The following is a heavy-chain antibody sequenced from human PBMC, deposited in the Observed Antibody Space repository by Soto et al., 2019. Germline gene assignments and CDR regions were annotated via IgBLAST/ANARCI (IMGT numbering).Heavy chain of an antibody. V-gene: IGHV3-21*01. CDR3: ARDRDVNYYYYGMDV. J-gene: IGHJ6*02. CDR2: ISSSSSYI. CDR1: GFTFSSYS. D-gene: IGHD3-10*02. Sequence: EVQLVESGGGLVKPGGSLRLSCAASGFTFSSYSMNWVRKAPGKGLEWVSSISSSSSYIYYADSVKGRFTISRDNAKNSLYLQMNSLRAEDTAVYYCARDRDVNYYYYGMDVWGQGTTVTVSS.